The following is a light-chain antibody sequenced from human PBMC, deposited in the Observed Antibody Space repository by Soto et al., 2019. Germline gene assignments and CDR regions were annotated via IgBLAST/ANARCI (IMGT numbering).Light chain of an antibody. CDR2: SNN. CDR1: SSNIGSNT. Sequence: QCVLTQPPSASGTPGQRVTISCSGSSSNIGSNTVNWYQQVPGTAPKLLIYSNNQRPSGVPDRFSGSKSGTSASLAISGLQSEDEADYYCATWDDSLNGVVLGGGTQLTVL. V-gene: IGLV1-44*01. J-gene: IGLJ2*01. CDR3: ATWDDSLNGVV.